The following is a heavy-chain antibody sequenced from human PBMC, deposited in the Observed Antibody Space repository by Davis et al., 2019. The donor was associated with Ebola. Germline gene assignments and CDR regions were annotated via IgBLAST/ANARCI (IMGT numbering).Heavy chain of an antibody. Sequence: GSLRLSCAASGFTFRSYALSWVRQPPGKGLEWLGEISHSGSTNYNPSLKSRVTISVDTTKNQFSLKLISVTAADTAVYYCARHDYDFWSGSNWFDPWGQGTLVTVSS. CDR2: ISHSGST. D-gene: IGHD3-3*01. CDR3: ARHDYDFWSGSNWFDP. CDR1: GFTFRSYAL. J-gene: IGHJ5*02. V-gene: IGHV4-4*02.